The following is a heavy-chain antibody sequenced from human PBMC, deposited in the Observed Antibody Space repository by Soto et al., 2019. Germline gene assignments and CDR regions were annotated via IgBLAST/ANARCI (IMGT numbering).Heavy chain of an antibody. V-gene: IGHV1-3*04. J-gene: IGHJ5*02. CDR1: GITYTTYA. Sequence: ASVKVSCKASGITYTTYAIHWVRQAPGQGLEWMGWINTGNGNTRYSQRFQGRVTLTTDTSASTAYMDLSSLTSEDTAVYYCVRAISGYVTWGQGTLVTVSS. CDR3: VRAISGYVT. D-gene: IGHD5-12*01. CDR2: INTGNGNT.